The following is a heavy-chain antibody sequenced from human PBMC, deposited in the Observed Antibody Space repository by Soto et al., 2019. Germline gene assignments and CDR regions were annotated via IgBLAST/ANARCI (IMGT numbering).Heavy chain of an antibody. CDR2: INHSGST. V-gene: IGHV4-34*01. Sequence: PSETLSLTCAVYGGSFSGYYWSWIRQPPGKGLEWIGEINHSGSTNYNPSLKSRVTISVDTSKNQFSLKLSSVTAADTAVYYCARRYSGYGDYWGQGTLVTVSS. CDR1: GGSFSGYY. D-gene: IGHD5-12*01. CDR3: ARRYSGYGDY. J-gene: IGHJ4*02.